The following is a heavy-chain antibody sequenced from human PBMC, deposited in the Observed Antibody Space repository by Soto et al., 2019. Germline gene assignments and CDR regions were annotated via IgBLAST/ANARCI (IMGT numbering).Heavy chain of an antibody. CDR1: AFTFTNAW. V-gene: IGHV3-23*01. CDR3: ALRYCSRTTCPPLNSYFYMDV. CDR2: ISGSGGST. J-gene: IGHJ6*03. D-gene: IGHD2-2*01. Sequence: GGSLRLSCAASAFTFTNAWMNWVRQAPGKGLEWVSGISGSGGSTFYAGSVKGRFAISRDNSKNTLYLQMSSLRAEDTAVYYCALRYCSRTTCPPLNSYFYMDVWGKGTTVTVSS.